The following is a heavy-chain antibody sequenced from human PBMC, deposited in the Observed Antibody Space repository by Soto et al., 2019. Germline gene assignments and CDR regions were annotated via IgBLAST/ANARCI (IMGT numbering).Heavy chain of an antibody. CDR3: ARDFLAVAGTSWFDP. Sequence: EVQLVESGGGLVKLGGSLRLSCAASGFTFSSYSMNWVRQAPGKGLEWVSSISSSSSYIYYADSVKGRFTISRDNAKNSLYLQMNSLRAEDTAVYYCARDFLAVAGTSWFDPWGQGTLVTVSS. D-gene: IGHD6-19*01. CDR2: ISSSSSYI. V-gene: IGHV3-21*01. CDR1: GFTFSSYS. J-gene: IGHJ5*02.